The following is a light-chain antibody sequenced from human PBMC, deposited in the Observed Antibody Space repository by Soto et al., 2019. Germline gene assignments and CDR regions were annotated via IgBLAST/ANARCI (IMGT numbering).Light chain of an antibody. CDR2: EVT. Sequence: QSALTQPPSASGSPGQSVTISCTGSSSDVGAYNYVSWYQHHPGEAPKLMIYEVTKRPSGVPDRFSGSKSGNTTSLTVSGLQAEDEADYYCQSYDSSLSGYVFGTGTKLTVL. CDR3: QSYDSSLSGYV. J-gene: IGLJ1*01. V-gene: IGLV2-8*01. CDR1: SSDVGAYNY.